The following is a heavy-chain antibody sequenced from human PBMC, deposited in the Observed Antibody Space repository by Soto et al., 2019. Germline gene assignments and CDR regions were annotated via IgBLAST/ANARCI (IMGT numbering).Heavy chain of an antibody. CDR3: ARDLGITSQNIVRPHDAFDI. CDR2: TYYRSKWYN. V-gene: IGHV6-1*01. Sequence: SQTLSLTCAISGDSVSSNSAAWNWIRQSPSRGLEWLGRTYYRSKWYNDYAVSVKSRITINPDTSKNQFSLQLNSVTPEDTAVYYCARDLGITSQNIVRPHDAFDIWGQGTMVTVSS. D-gene: IGHD3-16*02. CDR1: GDSVSSNSAA. J-gene: IGHJ3*02.